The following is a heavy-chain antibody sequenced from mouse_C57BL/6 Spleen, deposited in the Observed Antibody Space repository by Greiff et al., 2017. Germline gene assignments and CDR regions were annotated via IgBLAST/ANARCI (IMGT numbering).Heavy chain of an antibody. CDR1: GYTFTSYW. D-gene: IGHD2-4*01. CDR3: ARRDYGPTYYAMDY. Sequence: QVQLQQPGAELVKPGASVKLSCKASGYTFTSYWMQWVNQRPGQGLEWIGEIDPSDSYTNYNQKFKGKATLTVDTSSSTADMQLSSLTSEDAAVYYCARRDYGPTYYAMDYWGQGTSVTVSS. J-gene: IGHJ4*01. V-gene: IGHV1-50*01. CDR2: IDPSDSYT.